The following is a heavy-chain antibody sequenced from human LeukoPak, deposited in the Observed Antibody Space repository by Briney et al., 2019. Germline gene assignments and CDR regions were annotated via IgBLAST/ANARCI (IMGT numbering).Heavy chain of an antibody. D-gene: IGHD3-10*01. J-gene: IGHJ4*02. V-gene: IGHV4-38-2*01. Sequence: KPSETLSLTCAVSGDSISSGYYWGWVRQPPGEGLEWIGNVYHSGSTYYNPSLKSRVTISVDTSKNQFSLKLSSVTAADRAVYYCARQGITMVRDRFDYWGQGTLVTVSS. CDR3: ARQGITMVRDRFDY. CDR2: VYHSGST. CDR1: GDSISSGYY.